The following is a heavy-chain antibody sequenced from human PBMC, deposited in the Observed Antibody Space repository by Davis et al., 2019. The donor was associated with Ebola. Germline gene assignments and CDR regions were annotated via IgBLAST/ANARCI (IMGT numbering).Heavy chain of an antibody. CDR3: ARALSITMIVVVEDLYFDY. CDR2: IYYSGST. D-gene: IGHD3-22*01. J-gene: IGHJ4*02. V-gene: IGHV4-30-4*08. Sequence: PSETLSLTCTVSGGSTSSGGYYWSWIRQHPGKGLEWIGYIYYSGSTYYNPSLKSRVTISVDTSKNQFSLKLSSVTAADTAVYYCARALSITMIVVVEDLYFDYWGQGTLVTVSS. CDR1: GGSTSSGGYY.